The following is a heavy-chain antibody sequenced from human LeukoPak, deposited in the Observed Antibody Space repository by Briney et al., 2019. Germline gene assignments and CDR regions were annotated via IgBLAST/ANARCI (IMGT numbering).Heavy chain of an antibody. CDR3: AIRLATSRLATATTWFDP. D-gene: IGHD3-9*01. J-gene: IGHJ5*02. CDR1: GESFDGFY. Sequence: SETLSLTCAVYGESFDGFYWNWIRQPPGKGPEWIGEINYSGMSDYNPALKSRVAISADSSKRQFSLDLTSVTAADTAVYYCAIRLATSRLATATTWFDPWGQGTLVSVSS. CDR2: INYSGMS. V-gene: IGHV4-34*01.